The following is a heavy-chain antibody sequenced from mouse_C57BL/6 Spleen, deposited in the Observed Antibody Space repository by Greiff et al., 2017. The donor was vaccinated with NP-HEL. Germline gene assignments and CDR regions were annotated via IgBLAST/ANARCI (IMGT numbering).Heavy chain of an antibody. V-gene: IGHV1-50*01. CDR1: GYTFTSYW. CDR3: ARRGKTSYY. CDR2: IDPSDSYT. J-gene: IGHJ2*01. D-gene: IGHD3-2*01. Sequence: QVQLQQPGAELVKPGASVKLSCKASGYTFTSYWMQWVKQRPGQGLEWIGEIDPSDSYTNYNQKFKGKATLTVDTSSSTAYMQLSSLTSEDSAVYYCARRGKTSYYWGQGTTLTVSS.